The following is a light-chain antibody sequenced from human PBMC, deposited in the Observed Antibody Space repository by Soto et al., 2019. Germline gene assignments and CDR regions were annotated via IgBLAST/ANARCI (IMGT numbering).Light chain of an antibody. Sequence: DIVTTQSTTTLPFTPGEPASISCSSSQSLLHSNGYNYLDWYLQKPGQSPQLLIYLGSNRASGVPDRFSGSGSGTDFTLKISRVDAEDVGVYYCMQALPTPPITLAEGTRLEVK. CDR1: QSLLHSNGYNY. V-gene: IGKV2-28*01. CDR3: MQALPTPPIT. CDR2: LGS. J-gene: IGKJ5*01.